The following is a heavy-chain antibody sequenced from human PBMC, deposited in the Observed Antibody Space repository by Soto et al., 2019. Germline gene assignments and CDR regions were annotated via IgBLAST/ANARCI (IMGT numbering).Heavy chain of an antibody. CDR2: INPNSGGT. J-gene: IGHJ6*02. V-gene: IGHV1-2*04. Sequence: EASVKVSCKASGYTFTGYYMHWVRQAPGQGLEWMGWINPNSGGTNYAQKFQGWVTMTRDTSISTAYMELSRLRSDDTAVYYCARDLRSSSWYRSYYYYGMDVWGQGTTVTVSS. CDR1: GYTFTGYY. D-gene: IGHD6-13*01. CDR3: ARDLRSSSWYRSYYYYGMDV.